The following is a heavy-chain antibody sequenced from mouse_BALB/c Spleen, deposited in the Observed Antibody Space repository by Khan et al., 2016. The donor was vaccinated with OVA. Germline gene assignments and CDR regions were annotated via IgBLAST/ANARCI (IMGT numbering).Heavy chain of an antibody. D-gene: IGHD1-1*01. Sequence: EVQLQESGPGLVKPSQSLSLTCTVTGYSITSDYAWNWIRQFPGNKLEWMGYISYSGRTSYNPSLKSRISITRDTSKNQFFLPLNSVTTEDTATYYCARSVTITTVVATDFDDWGQGTTLTVAS. CDR1: GYSITSDYA. CDR2: ISYSGRT. J-gene: IGHJ2*01. CDR3: ARSVTITTVVATDFDD. V-gene: IGHV3-2*02.